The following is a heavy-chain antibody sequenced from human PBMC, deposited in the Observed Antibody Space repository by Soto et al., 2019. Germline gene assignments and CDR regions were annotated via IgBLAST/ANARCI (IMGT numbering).Heavy chain of an antibody. CDR2: FDPEDGET. J-gene: IGHJ4*02. CDR3: ATDRWLQYHFDY. CDR1: GYTLTELS. V-gene: IGHV1-24*01. Sequence: ASVKVSCKVSGYTLTELSMHWVRQAPGKGLEWMGGFDPEDGETIYAQKFQGRVTMTEDTSTDTAYMELSSLRSEDTAVYYCATDRWLQYHFDYWGQGTLVTVSS. D-gene: IGHD5-12*01.